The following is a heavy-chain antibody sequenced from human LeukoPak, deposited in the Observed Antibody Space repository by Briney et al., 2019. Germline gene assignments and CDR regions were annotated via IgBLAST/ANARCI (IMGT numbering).Heavy chain of an antibody. CDR1: GGSIGSYY. D-gene: IGHD3-3*01. CDR3: ARSECGHYDFWSCYFDY. J-gene: IGHJ4*02. V-gene: IGHV4-59*01. Sequence: SETLSLTCTVSGGSIGSYYWSWIRQPPGKGLEWIGYIYYSGSTNYNPSLKSRVTISVDTSKNQFSLKLGSVTAADTAVYYCARSECGHYDFWSCYFDYWGQGTLVTVSS. CDR2: IYYSGST.